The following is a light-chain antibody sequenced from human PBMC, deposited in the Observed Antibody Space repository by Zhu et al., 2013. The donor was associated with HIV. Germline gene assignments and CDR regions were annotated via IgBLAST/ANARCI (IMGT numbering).Light chain of an antibody. CDR3: SSYEGSNNFV. J-gene: IGLJ2*01. CDR2: EVS. Sequence: QSALTQPASVSGSPGQSITISCTGTSSDVGGYNYVSWYQKHPGKAPKLMIYEVSNRPSGVSNRFSGSKSGKTASLTISGLQAEDEADYYCSSYEGSNNFVFGGGTRLTVL. V-gene: IGLV2-14*01. CDR1: SSDVGGYNY.